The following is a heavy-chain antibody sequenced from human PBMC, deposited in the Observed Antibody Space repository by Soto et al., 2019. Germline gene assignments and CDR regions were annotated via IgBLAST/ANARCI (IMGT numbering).Heavy chain of an antibody. Sequence: QITLKESGPTLVKPTQTLTLTCTFSGFSLSTHTVGVAWIRQPPGKALEWLALIYWDEDKRYSPSLKSRLTITQDTIKNQVVITTTNMDPVDTATYYGAHIVTFDYRGYNFEFWGQGILVTVSS. V-gene: IGHV2-5*02. CDR3: AHIVTFDYRGYNFEF. CDR2: IYWDEDK. CDR1: GFSLSTHTVG. J-gene: IGHJ4*02. D-gene: IGHD3-9*01.